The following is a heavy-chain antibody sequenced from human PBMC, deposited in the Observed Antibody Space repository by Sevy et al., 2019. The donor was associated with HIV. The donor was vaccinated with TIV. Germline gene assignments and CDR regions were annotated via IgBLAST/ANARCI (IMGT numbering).Heavy chain of an antibody. D-gene: IGHD2-8*01. CDR1: GGSISSFY. CDR3: ASGKVLFDY. Sequence: SETLSLTCSVSGGSISSFYWSWIRQPPGKGLEWIGYIYYNGSTNHNPSLRKRVTTSVDTSKNQFSLKLSSVTAADTAVYFCASGKVLFDYWGQGTLVTVSS. V-gene: IGHV4-59*01. J-gene: IGHJ4*02. CDR2: IYYNGST.